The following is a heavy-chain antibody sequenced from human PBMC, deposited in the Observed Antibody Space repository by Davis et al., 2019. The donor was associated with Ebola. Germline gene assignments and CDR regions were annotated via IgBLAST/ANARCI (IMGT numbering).Heavy chain of an antibody. CDR1: GGSISSYY. CDR3: ARGRLEWLLFFFDN. D-gene: IGHD3-3*01. J-gene: IGHJ4*02. CDR2: IYYSGST. V-gene: IGHV4-59*12. Sequence: SETLSLTCTVSGGSISSYYWSWIRQPPGKGLEWIGYIYYSGSTNYNPSLKSRVTISVDTSKNQFSLKLSSVTAADTAVYYCARGRLEWLLFFFDNWGQGTLVTVSS.